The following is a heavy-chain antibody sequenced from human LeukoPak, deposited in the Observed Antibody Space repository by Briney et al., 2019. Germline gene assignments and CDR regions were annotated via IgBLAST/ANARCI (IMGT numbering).Heavy chain of an antibody. CDR1: GGTFSSYA. Sequence: SVKVSCKASGGTFSSYAISWVRQAPGQGLEWMGRIIPILGIANYAQKFQGRVTITADKSTSTAYMELSSLRSEDTAVYYCARGPDAYYYGSGSYVWGQGTLVTVSS. D-gene: IGHD3-10*01. J-gene: IGHJ4*02. CDR2: IIPILGIA. V-gene: IGHV1-69*04. CDR3: ARGPDAYYYGSGSYV.